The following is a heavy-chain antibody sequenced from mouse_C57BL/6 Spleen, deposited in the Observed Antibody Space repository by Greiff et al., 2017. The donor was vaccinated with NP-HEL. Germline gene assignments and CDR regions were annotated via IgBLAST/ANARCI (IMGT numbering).Heavy chain of an antibody. CDR1: GFTFSSYG. Sequence: EVQGVESGGDLVKPGGSLKLSCAASGFTFSSYGMSWVRQTPDKRLEWVATISSGGSYTYYPDSVKGRFTISRDNAKNTLYLQMSSLRSEDTAMYDCARDSSSCVRGYLDVWGTGTTVTVSS. J-gene: IGHJ1*03. V-gene: IGHV5-6*01. D-gene: IGHD1-1*01. CDR3: ARDSSSCVRGYLDV. CDR2: ISSGGSYT.